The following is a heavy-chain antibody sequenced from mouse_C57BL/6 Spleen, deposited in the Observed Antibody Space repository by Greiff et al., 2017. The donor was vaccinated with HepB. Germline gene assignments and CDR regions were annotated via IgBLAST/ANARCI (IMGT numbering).Heavy chain of an antibody. D-gene: IGHD1-1*01. CDR3: ASRLTTVVENYAMDY. CDR2: IYPGDGDT. Sequence: VQLQQSGPELVKPGASVKISCKASGYAFSSSWMNWVKQRPGKGLEWIGRIYPGDGDTNYNGKFKGKATLTADKSSSTAYMQLSSLTSEDSAVYFCASRLTTVVENYAMDYWGQGTSVTVSS. J-gene: IGHJ4*01. V-gene: IGHV1-82*01. CDR1: GYAFSSSW.